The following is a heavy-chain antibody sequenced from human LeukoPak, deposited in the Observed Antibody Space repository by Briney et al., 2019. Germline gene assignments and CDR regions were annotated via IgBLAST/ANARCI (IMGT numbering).Heavy chain of an antibody. J-gene: IGHJ6*03. CDR2: ISYDGSNK. D-gene: IGHD3-3*01. V-gene: IGHV3-30-3*02. Sequence: PGRSLRLSCAASGFTFSSYAMHWVRQAPGKGLEWVAVISYDGSNKYYADSVKGRFTISRDNSKNTVYLQMNSLRAEDTAVYYCAKTLVFGVVIGDYYMDVWGKGTTVTVSS. CDR3: AKTLVFGVVIGDYYMDV. CDR1: GFTFSSYA.